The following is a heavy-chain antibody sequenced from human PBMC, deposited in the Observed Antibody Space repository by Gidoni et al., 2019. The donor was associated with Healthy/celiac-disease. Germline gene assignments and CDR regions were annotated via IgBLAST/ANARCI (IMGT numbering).Heavy chain of an antibody. Sequence: EVQLVESGGGLVQPGRSLRLSCAASGFTFDDYAMHWVRQAPGKGLEWVSGISWNSGSIGYADSVKGRFTISRDNAKNSLYLQMNSLRAEDTALYYCAKDSNPAATHFDYWGQGTLVTVSS. J-gene: IGHJ4*02. V-gene: IGHV3-9*01. D-gene: IGHD2-2*01. CDR1: GFTFDDYA. CDR2: ISWNSGSI. CDR3: AKDSNPAATHFDY.